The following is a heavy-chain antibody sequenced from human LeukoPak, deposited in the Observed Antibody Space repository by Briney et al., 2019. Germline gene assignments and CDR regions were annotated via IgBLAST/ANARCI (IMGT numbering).Heavy chain of an antibody. CDR1: GFTSSSYG. J-gene: IGHJ4*02. Sequence: GGSLRLSCAASGFTSSSYGMHWVRQAPGKGLEWVAFIRYDGSNKYYADSVKGRFTISRDNSKNTLYLQMNSLRAEDTAVYYCANPKGYYDSSALIGGYWGQGTLVTVSS. CDR2: IRYDGSNK. V-gene: IGHV3-30*02. CDR3: ANPKGYYDSSALIGGY. D-gene: IGHD3-22*01.